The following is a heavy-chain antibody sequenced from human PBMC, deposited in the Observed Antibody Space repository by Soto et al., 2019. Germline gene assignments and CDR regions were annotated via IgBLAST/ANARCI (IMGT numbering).Heavy chain of an antibody. D-gene: IGHD6-13*01. CDR1: GYTFTTYG. V-gene: IGHV1-18*01. CDR2: ISAYSGST. Sequence: QVQLVQSGAEVKKPGASVKVSCKASGYTFTTYGISWVRQAPGQGLEWMGWISAYSGSTKFAQKLQGRVTMTTDTSTTTAYMELRSRTSDDTAVYYCARDFTKSSSWPYYFDYWGHGTLVTVSS. J-gene: IGHJ4*01. CDR3: ARDFTKSSSWPYYFDY.